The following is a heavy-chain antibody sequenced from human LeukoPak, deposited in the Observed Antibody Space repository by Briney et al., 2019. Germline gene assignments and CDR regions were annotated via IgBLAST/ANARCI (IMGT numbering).Heavy chain of an antibody. CDR2: VSYDGSNK. CDR3: AKELINLKWLLSVGYNWFDP. CDR1: GFTFSSYG. D-gene: IGHD3-3*01. J-gene: IGHJ5*02. V-gene: IGHV3-30*18. Sequence: GGSLRLSCAASGFTFSSYGMHWVRQAPGKGLEWVAVVSYDGSNKYYADSVKGRFTISRDNSKNTLYLQMNSLRAEDTAVYYCAKELINLKWLLSVGYNWFDPWGQGTLVTVSS.